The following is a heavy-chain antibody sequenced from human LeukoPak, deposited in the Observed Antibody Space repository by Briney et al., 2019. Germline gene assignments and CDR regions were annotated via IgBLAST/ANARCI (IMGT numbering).Heavy chain of an antibody. J-gene: IGHJ4*02. CDR2: IYPGDSDT. CDR3: ARIYGYYGSGSFTPFDY. CDR1: GYSFTSYW. Sequence: GESLKISCKGSGYSFTSYWIGWLRQMPGKGLEWMGIIYPGDSDTRYSPSFQGQVTISADKSISTAYLQWSSLKASDTAMYYCARIYGYYGSGSFTPFDYWGQGTLVTVSS. V-gene: IGHV5-51*01. D-gene: IGHD3-10*01.